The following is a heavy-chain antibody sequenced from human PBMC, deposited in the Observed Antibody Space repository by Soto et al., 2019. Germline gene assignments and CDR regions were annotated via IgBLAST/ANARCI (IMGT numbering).Heavy chain of an antibody. J-gene: IGHJ6*02. CDR2: INPNSGGT. CDR3: ARGGYDILLDYYYYGMDV. V-gene: IGHV1-2*04. CDR1: GYTFTGYY. D-gene: IGHD3-9*01. Sequence: PRPSVKVSCKASGYTFTGYYMHWVRQAPGQGLEWMGWINPNSGGTNYAQKFQGWVTMTRDTSISTAYMELSRLRSDDTAVYYCARGGYDILLDYYYYGMDVWGQGTTVTVSS.